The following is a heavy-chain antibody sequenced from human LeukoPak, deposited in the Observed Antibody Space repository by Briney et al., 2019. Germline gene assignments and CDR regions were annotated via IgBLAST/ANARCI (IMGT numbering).Heavy chain of an antibody. J-gene: IGHJ4*02. V-gene: IGHV4-39*07. CDR2: IFNSGST. Sequence: PSETLSLTCTVSGGSISSSNYYWGWIRQPPGKGLEWIGYIFNSGSTYYNPSLKSRVTTLVDTSKNQFSLKLSSVTAADTAVYYCARDRHKLVDIVAGILDYWGQGTLVTVSS. CDR1: GGSISSSNYY. D-gene: IGHD5-12*01. CDR3: ARDRHKLVDIVAGILDY.